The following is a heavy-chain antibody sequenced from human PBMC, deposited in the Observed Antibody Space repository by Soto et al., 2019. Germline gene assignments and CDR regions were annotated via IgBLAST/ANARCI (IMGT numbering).Heavy chain of an antibody. CDR1: GFSLSTSGVG. V-gene: IGHV2-5*02. CDR3: AHTTVVPASRYWYLDL. D-gene: IGHD2-2*01. Sequence: QITLKESGPTLVKPTQTLTLTCTFSGFSLSTSGVGVGWIRQPPGKALEWLALIYWDDDKRYSPSLKSRLTITKDTSKNTMVLTRANMDPVDTATYYYAHTTVVPASRYWYLDLWGRGTLFTVSS. CDR2: IYWDDDK. J-gene: IGHJ2*01.